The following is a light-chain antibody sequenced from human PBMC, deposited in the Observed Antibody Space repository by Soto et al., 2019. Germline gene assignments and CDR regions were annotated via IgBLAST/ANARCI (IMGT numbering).Light chain of an antibody. V-gene: IGKV3-20*01. J-gene: IGKJ3*01. CDR3: QQYHSSPPGFT. CDR2: GAY. Sequence: EIVLPQYPGTLSLFPGDRATLSCRASQSVSNTYFSCYRQKPCRPPSLLIYGAYNRATGAPDRFSGSGSGPDFTLTLSRLEHADFAVYYCQQYHSSPPGFTWGPGTTVEVK. CDR1: QSVSNTY.